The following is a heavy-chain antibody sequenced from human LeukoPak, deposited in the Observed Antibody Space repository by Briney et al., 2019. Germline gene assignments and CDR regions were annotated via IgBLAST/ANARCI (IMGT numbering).Heavy chain of an antibody. CDR2: MNPNSGNT. J-gene: IGHJ5*02. CDR3: ARGSEIPNWFDP. V-gene: IGHV1-8*01. CDR1: GYTFTSYD. D-gene: IGHD2-21*01. Sequence: ASVKVSCKASGYTFTSYDINWVRQATGQGLEWMGWMNPNSGNTGYAQKFQGRVTMTRNTSISTAYTELSSLRSEDTAVYYCARGSEIPNWFDPWGQGTLVTVSS.